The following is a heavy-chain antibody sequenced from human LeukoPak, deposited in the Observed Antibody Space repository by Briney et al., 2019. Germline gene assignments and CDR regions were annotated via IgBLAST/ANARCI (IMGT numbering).Heavy chain of an antibody. CDR2: IIPIFGTA. CDR1: GGTFSSYA. CDR3: ARGGTYGDFPFDY. J-gene: IGHJ4*02. D-gene: IGHD4-17*01. Sequence: ASVKVSCKASGGTFSSYAISWVRQAPGQGLEWMGGIIPIFGTANYAQEFQGRVTITADESTSTAYMELSSLRSEDTAVYYCARGGTYGDFPFDYWGQGTLVTVSS. V-gene: IGHV1-69*01.